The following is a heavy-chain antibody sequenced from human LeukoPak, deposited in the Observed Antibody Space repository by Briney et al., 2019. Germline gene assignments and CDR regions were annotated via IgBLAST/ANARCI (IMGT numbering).Heavy chain of an antibody. J-gene: IGHJ5*02. CDR3: VRDKYGSGSYGWFDP. D-gene: IGHD3-10*01. CDR2: IKQDGSEK. V-gene: IGHV3-7*01. CDR1: GFTFSSYW. Sequence: GGSLRLSCAASGFTFSSYWMSWVRQAPGKGLEWVANIKQDGSEKYYVDSVKGRFTISRDNAKNSLYLQMNSLRAEDTAVYFCVRDKYGSGSYGWFDPWGQGTLVTVSS.